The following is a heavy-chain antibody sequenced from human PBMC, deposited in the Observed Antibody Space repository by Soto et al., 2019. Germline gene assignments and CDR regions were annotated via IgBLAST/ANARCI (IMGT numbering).Heavy chain of an antibody. J-gene: IGHJ5*02. CDR1: GYTFTSYG. V-gene: IGHV1-18*01. CDR3: ARDIVTYYDFWSGYYPRPDWFDP. CDR2: ISAYNGNT. D-gene: IGHD3-3*01. Sequence: QVQLVQSGAEVKKPGASVKVSCKASGYTFTSYGISWVRQAPGQGLEWMGWISAYNGNTNYAQKLQGRVTMTTDTSTSTAYMELRSMRSDDTAVYYCARDIVTYYDFWSGYYPRPDWFDPWGQGTLVTVSS.